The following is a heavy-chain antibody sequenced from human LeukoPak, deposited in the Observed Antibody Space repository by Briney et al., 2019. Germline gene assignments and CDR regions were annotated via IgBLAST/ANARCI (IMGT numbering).Heavy chain of an antibody. CDR3: TKGVLGGTQSVSAGLDS. CDR1: GFTFNNYG. Sequence: PGRSLRLSCVASGFTFNNYGMHWVRQAPGKGLEWVAVISYDGSNKYYADSVQDRFTISRDNSKSTLYLQMNSLRVEDTAVYYCTKGVLGGTQSVSAGLDSWGQGTLVTASS. J-gene: IGHJ4*02. D-gene: IGHD3-16*01. CDR2: ISYDGSNK. V-gene: IGHV3-30*18.